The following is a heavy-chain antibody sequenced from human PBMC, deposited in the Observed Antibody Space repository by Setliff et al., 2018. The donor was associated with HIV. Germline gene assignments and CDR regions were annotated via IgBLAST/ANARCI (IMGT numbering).Heavy chain of an antibody. D-gene: IGHD5-18*01. Sequence: RESLKISCKAVDYTFTTYWIGWVRQMPGTGLEWMGIIYPSDSKTIYGPSFQGHVTISAERSITTAYLQWSSLRASDTATYYCARQPRGYSYGDGVYLDYWGQGTPVTVSS. V-gene: IGHV5-51*01. CDR1: DYTFTTYW. J-gene: IGHJ4*02. CDR3: ARQPRGYSYGDGVYLDY. CDR2: IYPSDSKT.